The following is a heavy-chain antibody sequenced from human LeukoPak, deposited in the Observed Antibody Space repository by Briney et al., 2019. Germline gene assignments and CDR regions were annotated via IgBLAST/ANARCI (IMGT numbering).Heavy chain of an antibody. D-gene: IGHD5-12*01. CDR2: MNPNSGNT. CDR3: AGLGYSGYGPRSRFDN. Sequence: ASVKVSCKASGYTFTSYDINWVRQATGQGLEWMGWMNPNSGNTGYAQKFQGRVTITTDEATTTAYLELSNLRSDDTAVYYCAGLGYSGYGPRSRFDNWGQGTLITVST. V-gene: IGHV1-8*01. J-gene: IGHJ4*02. CDR1: GYTFTSYD.